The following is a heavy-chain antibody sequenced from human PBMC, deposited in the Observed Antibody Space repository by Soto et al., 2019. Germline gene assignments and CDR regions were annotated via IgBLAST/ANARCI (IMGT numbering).Heavy chain of an antibody. Sequence: QVQLQESGPGLVKPSETLSLTCTVSGGSISSYYWSWIRQPPGKGLEWIGYIYYSGSTNYNPSLKSRVTISVDTSQNQFSLKLSSVTAADTAVYYCARAIAAADAWSYYYYGMDVWGQGTTVTVSS. CDR1: GGSISSYY. D-gene: IGHD6-13*01. CDR3: ARAIAAADAWSYYYYGMDV. CDR2: IYYSGST. J-gene: IGHJ6*02. V-gene: IGHV4-59*01.